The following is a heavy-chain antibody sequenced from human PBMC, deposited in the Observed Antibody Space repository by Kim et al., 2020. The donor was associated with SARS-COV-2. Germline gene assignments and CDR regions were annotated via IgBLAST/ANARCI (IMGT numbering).Heavy chain of an antibody. CDR2: IFSGGAT. V-gene: IGHV3-53*01. J-gene: IGHJ1*01. D-gene: IGHD2-8*01. Sequence: GGSLRLSCLASGFNVSNNYMSWVRQAPGKGLELVSVIFSGGATKYEASLRSRITMSSDNYNNTLYLQLNNRRSEDTTMEYYLVNDLMIYWAPAARVTV. CDR3: LVNDLMIY. CDR1: GFNVSNNY.